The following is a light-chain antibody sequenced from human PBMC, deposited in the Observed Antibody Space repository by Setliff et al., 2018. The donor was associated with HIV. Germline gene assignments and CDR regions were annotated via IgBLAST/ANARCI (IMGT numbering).Light chain of an antibody. CDR3: CSYAGGTEYV. Sequence: QSVLTQPASVSGSPGQSITISCTGTNSDIGTFDLVSWYQQHPGKVPKLVIFEVTKRPSGISNRFSGSRSGNTASLTISGLQTEDEADYYCCSYAGGTEYVFGTGTK. J-gene: IGLJ1*01. CDR2: EVT. CDR1: NSDIGTFDL. V-gene: IGLV2-23*02.